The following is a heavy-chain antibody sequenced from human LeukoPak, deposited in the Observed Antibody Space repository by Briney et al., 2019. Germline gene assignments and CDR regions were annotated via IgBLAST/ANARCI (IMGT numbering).Heavy chain of an antibody. Sequence: GGSLRLSCAASGLTFSSSAMSWVRQVPGKGLEWVSGISASGGSTYYADSVRGRFTISRDNSKNTLYLQMNSLRAEDTAVYYCARDFESGYDYWGQGTLVTVSS. CDR3: ARDFESGYDY. D-gene: IGHD3-22*01. CDR2: ISASGGST. V-gene: IGHV3-23*01. CDR1: GLTFSSSA. J-gene: IGHJ4*02.